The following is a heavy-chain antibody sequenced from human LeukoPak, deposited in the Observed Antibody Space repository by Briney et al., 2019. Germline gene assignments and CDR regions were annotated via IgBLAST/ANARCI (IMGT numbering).Heavy chain of an antibody. CDR2: ISSSSSYI. D-gene: IGHD3-3*01. CDR1: GFTFRSYA. J-gene: IGHJ4*02. Sequence: GGSLRLSCVASGFTFRSYAMTWVRQAPGKGLEWVSSISSSSSYIYYADSVKGRFTISRDNAKNSLYLQMNSLRAEDTAVYYCARDTATYYDFWSVYYIFDYWGQGTLVTVSS. CDR3: ARDTATYYDFWSVYYIFDY. V-gene: IGHV3-21*01.